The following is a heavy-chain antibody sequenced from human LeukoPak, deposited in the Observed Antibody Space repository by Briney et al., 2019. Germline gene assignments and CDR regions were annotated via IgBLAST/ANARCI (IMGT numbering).Heavy chain of an antibody. D-gene: IGHD2-15*01. Sequence: PSETLSLTXAVSGYSISSGYYWGWIRQPPGKGLEWIGSIYHSGSTYYNPSLKSRVTISVDTSKNQFSLKLSSVTAADTAVYYCARIFSYYFDYWGQGTLVTVSS. CDR2: IYHSGST. CDR1: GYSISSGYY. V-gene: IGHV4-38-2*01. J-gene: IGHJ4*02. CDR3: ARIFSYYFDY.